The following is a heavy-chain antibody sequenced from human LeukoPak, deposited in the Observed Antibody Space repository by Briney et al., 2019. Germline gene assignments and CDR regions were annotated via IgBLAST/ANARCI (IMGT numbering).Heavy chain of an antibody. V-gene: IGHV3-21*01. J-gene: IGHJ4*02. CDR3: ARAIRDIVATKRYFDY. Sequence: GGSLRLSCAASGFTFSSYSMNWVRQAPGTGLEWVSSISSSSSYIYYADSVKGRFTISRDNAKNSLYLQMNSLRAEDTAVYYCARAIRDIVATKRYFDYWGQGTLVTVSS. CDR2: ISSSSSYI. D-gene: IGHD5-12*01. CDR1: GFTFSSYS.